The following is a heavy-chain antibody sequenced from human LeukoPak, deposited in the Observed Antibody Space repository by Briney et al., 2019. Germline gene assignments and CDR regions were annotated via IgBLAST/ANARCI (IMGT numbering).Heavy chain of an antibody. CDR2: MNTKSGNT. V-gene: IGHV1-8*01. CDR3: ARKIASTRLGVRYYYMDV. CDR1: GYTFISYD. Sequence: GASVKVSCEASGYTFISYDIVWLRQATGQGLEWMGYMNTKSGNTDYVQNFQGRVTMTRDTSITTAYMELSGLRSEDTAVYYCARKIASTRLGVRYYYMDVWGEGTTVTISS. D-gene: IGHD2-2*01. J-gene: IGHJ6*03.